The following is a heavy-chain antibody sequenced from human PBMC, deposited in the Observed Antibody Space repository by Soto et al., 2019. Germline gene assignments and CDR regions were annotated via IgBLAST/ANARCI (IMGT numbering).Heavy chain of an antibody. J-gene: IGHJ4*02. CDR2: INHSGST. Sequence: QVQLQQWGAGLLKPSETLSLTCAVYGGSFSGYYWTWIRQPPGTGLEWIGEINHSGSTNYNPSLKSRVTLSVDTSKSQFSLKLTSGTAADTAVYYWARDKITGLFDYWGQGTLVTVSS. CDR3: ARDKITGLFDY. V-gene: IGHV4-34*01. CDR1: GGSFSGYY. D-gene: IGHD2-8*02.